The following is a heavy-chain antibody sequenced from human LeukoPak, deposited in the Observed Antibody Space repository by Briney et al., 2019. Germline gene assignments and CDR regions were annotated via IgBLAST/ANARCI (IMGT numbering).Heavy chain of an antibody. CDR1: GGSFINYY. V-gene: IGHV4-59*12. CDR2: IHYSGST. D-gene: IGHD3-10*01. Sequence: SETLSLTCTVSGGSFINYYWSWLRQPPGKGLEWIGYIHYSGSTHYNPSLKSRVTISIDTSKNQFSLELSSVTATDTAVYYCARDPGESDDYWGQGTLVTVSS. CDR3: ARDPGESDDY. J-gene: IGHJ4*02.